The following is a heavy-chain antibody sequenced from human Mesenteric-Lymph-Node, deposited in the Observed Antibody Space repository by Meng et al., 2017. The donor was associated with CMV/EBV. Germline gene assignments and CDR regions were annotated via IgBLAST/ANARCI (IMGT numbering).Heavy chain of an antibody. CDR3: AREGGYCSSTSCSLGWFDP. J-gene: IGHJ5*02. Sequence: SFRCSYWSWIRRPPGKGLEWIGEINHSGSTNYNPSLKSRVTISVDTSKNQFSLKLSSVTAADTAVYYCAREGGYCSSTSCSLGWFDPWGQGTLVTVSS. CDR1: SFRCSY. V-gene: IGHV4-34*01. D-gene: IGHD2-2*01. CDR2: INHSGST.